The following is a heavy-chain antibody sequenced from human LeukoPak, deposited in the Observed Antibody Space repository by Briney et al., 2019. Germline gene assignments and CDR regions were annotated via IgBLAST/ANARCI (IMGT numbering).Heavy chain of an antibody. CDR2: ISAYNGNT. CDR3: ARTIAPVLLWFGELPPYFDY. D-gene: IGHD3-10*01. J-gene: IGHJ4*02. V-gene: IGHV1-18*01. CDR1: GYTFTSYG. Sequence: GASVKVSCKASGYTFTSYGISWVRQAPGQGLEWMGWISAYNGNTNYAQKLQGRVTMTTDTSTRTAYLELRSLRSDDTAVYYCARTIAPVLLWFGELPPYFDYWGQGTLVTVSS.